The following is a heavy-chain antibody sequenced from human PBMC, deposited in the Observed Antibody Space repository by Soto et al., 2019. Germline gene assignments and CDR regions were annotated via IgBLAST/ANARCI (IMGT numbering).Heavy chain of an antibody. CDR1: GLTFSSYD. V-gene: IGHV3-64*01. CDR3: ARELRNYYYYMDV. CDR2: ISSNGGST. J-gene: IGHJ6*03. Sequence: GGSLRLSCAASGLTFSSYDMHWDRKAAGKGLEYVSAISSNGGSTYYANSVKGRFTISRDNSKNTLYLQMGSLRAEDMAVYHCARELRNYYYYMDVWGKGTTVTVSS.